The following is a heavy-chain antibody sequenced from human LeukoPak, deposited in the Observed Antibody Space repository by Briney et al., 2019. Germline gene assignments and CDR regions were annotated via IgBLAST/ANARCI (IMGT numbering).Heavy chain of an antibody. CDR1: GFLFSSYG. D-gene: IGHD4-23*01. Sequence: GKSLRLSCAASGFLFSSYGIHWARQAPGKGLEWVAVISYDGTNKYYADSVKGRFTISRDNSKNTLYLQLNSLRAGDTAVYYCARDRGVITRAYNFDYWGQGTLVTVSS. CDR2: ISYDGTNK. CDR3: ARDRGVITRAYNFDY. J-gene: IGHJ4*02. V-gene: IGHV3-30*19.